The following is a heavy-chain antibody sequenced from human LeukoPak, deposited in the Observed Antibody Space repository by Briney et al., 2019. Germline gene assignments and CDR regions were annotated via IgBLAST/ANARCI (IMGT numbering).Heavy chain of an antibody. CDR1: GFTFSDYY. V-gene: IGHV3-11*04. Sequence: GGSLRLSCAASGFTFSDYYMSWLRQAPGKGLEWVSYISSSGSTIYYADSVKGRFTISRDNAKNSLYLQMNSLRAEDTAVYYCARDREGDGYNFAAFDIWGRGTMVTVSS. J-gene: IGHJ3*02. D-gene: IGHD5-24*01. CDR2: ISSSGSTI. CDR3: ARDREGDGYNFAAFDI.